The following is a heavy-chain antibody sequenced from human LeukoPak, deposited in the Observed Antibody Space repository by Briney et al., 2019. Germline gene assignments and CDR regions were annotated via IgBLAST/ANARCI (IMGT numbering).Heavy chain of an antibody. CDR1: GGSFSGYY. CDR3: ARRVGDGSGSYYNEYYFDY. Sequence: SETLSLTCAVYGGSFSGYYWSWIRQPAGKGLEWIGRIYTSGSTNYNPSLKSRVTISVDTSKNQFSLKLSSVTAADTAVYYCARRVGDGSGSYYNEYYFDYWGQGTLVTVSS. V-gene: IGHV4-59*10. CDR2: IYTSGST. D-gene: IGHD3-10*01. J-gene: IGHJ4*02.